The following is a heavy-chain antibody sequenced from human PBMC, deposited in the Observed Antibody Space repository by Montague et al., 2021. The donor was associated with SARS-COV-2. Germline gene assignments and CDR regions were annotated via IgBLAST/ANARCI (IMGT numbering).Heavy chain of an antibody. CDR1: GGSISSSRYY. Sequence: SETLSLTCTVSGGSISSSRYYWVRHRQPPGKGLEWVGSFFYSGNSYYXXXLQSPVTISVDTSKYSFTLKLSPVTAAATAVYYCARVGSQQLARFSGMDVWGQGTTVTVSS. J-gene: IGHJ6*02. V-gene: IGHV4-39*06. CDR2: FFYSGNS. D-gene: IGHD6-13*01. CDR3: ARVGSQQLARFSGMDV.